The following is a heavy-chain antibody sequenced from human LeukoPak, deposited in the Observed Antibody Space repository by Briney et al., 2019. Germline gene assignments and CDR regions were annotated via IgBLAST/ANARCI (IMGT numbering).Heavy chain of an antibody. CDR2: IYLGYSDT. Sequence: GGSLKISCKGSGYSFTSYWIGLVRPMPGKGLEWMWIIYLGYSDTRYSPSFQGQVTISADKSISTAYLQWSSLKASDTAMYYCARHEGYCSGGSCYSVNWFDPWGQGTLVTVSS. J-gene: IGHJ5*02. V-gene: IGHV5-51*01. CDR1: GYSFTSYW. D-gene: IGHD2-15*01. CDR3: ARHEGYCSGGSCYSVNWFDP.